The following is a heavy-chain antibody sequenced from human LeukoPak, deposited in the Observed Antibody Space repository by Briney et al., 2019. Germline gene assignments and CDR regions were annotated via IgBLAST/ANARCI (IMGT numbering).Heavy chain of an antibody. V-gene: IGHV3-74*01. D-gene: IGHD3-10*01. J-gene: IGHJ3*02. CDR3: AREAENYGLTFDI. CDR2: INSDGSST. CDR1: GFSFSSYW. Sequence: PGGSLRLSCAASGFSFSSYWMHWVRQAPGKGLVWVSRINSDGSSTNYADSVKGRFTISRDNAKNTQYLQMNSLRAEDTAVYYCAREAENYGLTFDIWGQGTMVTVSS.